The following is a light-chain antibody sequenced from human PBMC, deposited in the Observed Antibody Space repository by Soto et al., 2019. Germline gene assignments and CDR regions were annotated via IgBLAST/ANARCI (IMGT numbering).Light chain of an antibody. Sequence: EVVLTQSPGTLSLSPGERVTLSCRASQSVASSYLAWYQQKPGRAPRLLFYAASSRATGIPDRFSGSGSGTDFTLTISRLEPEDFAVYYCHQFGSLPETFGQGTNVEIK. CDR1: QSVASSY. CDR3: HQFGSLPET. V-gene: IGKV3-20*01. CDR2: AAS. J-gene: IGKJ1*01.